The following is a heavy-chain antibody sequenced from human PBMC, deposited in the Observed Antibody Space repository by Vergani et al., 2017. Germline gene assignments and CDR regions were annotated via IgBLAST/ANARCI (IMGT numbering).Heavy chain of an antibody. CDR1: GGSFSGYY. J-gene: IGHJ4*02. V-gene: IGHV4-34*01. CDR2: INHSGST. D-gene: IGHD3-16*01. CDR3: ASLSLRVRGSWGKDY. Sequence: QVQLQQWGAGLLKPSETLSLTCAVYGGSFSGYYWSWIRQPPGKGLEWIGEINHSGSTNYNPSLKSRVTISVDTSKNQFSLKLSSVTAADTAVYYCASLSLRVRGSWGKDYWGQGTLVTVSS.